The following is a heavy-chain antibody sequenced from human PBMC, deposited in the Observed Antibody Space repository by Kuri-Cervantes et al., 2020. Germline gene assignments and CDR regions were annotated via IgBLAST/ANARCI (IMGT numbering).Heavy chain of an antibody. D-gene: IGHD6-19*01. CDR2: INPSGGST. CDR3: ARDRSVAGPEYFQH. V-gene: IGHV1-46*01. Sequence: ASVKVSSKASGYTFTSYYMHWVRQAPGQGLEWMGIINPSGGSTSYAQKFQGRVTMTRDTSTSTVYMELRSLRSDDTAVYYCARDRSVAGPEYFQHWGQGTLVTVSS. J-gene: IGHJ1*01. CDR1: GYTFTSYY.